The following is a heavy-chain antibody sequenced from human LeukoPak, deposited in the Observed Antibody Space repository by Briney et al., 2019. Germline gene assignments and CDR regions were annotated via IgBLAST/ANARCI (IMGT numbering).Heavy chain of an antibody. J-gene: IGHJ4*02. CDR2: ISDSGGST. CDR3: AKRGVVIRVVLVGFHKEAYYFES. Sequence: GGSLRLSCAVSGITLSNYGMSWVRQAPGKGLKCVAGISDSGGSTKYADSVKGRFTISRDNPKNTLFLQMNSLRAEDTAVYFCAKRGVVIRVVLVGFHKEAYYFESWGQGALITVSS. D-gene: IGHD3/OR15-3a*01. V-gene: IGHV3-23*01. CDR1: GITLSNYG.